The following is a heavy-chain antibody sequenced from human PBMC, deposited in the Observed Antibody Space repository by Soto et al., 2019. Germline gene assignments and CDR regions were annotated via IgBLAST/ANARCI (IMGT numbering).Heavy chain of an antibody. J-gene: IGHJ5*02. Sequence: QVQLVQSGAEVKKPGSSVKVSCKASGGTFSSYAISWVRQAPGQGLEWMGGIIPIFGTANYARKFQGRVTITADESTSTAYMELSSLRSEDTAVYYCARFLGYCISTSCYSNWFDPWGQGTLVTVSS. CDR1: GGTFSSYA. V-gene: IGHV1-69*12. CDR2: IIPIFGTA. CDR3: ARFLGYCISTSCYSNWFDP. D-gene: IGHD2-2*01.